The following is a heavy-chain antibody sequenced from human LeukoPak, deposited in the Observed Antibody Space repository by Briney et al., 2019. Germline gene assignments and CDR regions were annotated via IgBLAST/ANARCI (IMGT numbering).Heavy chain of an antibody. Sequence: GASVKVSSKASGYNFTSYNMHWGRQAPGQGLKWMGLINPTAGSTSYAQKFQDRVTMTRDTSTSTVYMELSSLKSEDTAVYYCAREDVVLVDAVRYQYYGMDVWGQGTTVTVSS. CDR3: AREDVVLVDAVRYQYYGMDV. CDR1: GYNFTSYN. V-gene: IGHV1-46*01. J-gene: IGHJ6*02. CDR2: INPTAGST. D-gene: IGHD2-8*01.